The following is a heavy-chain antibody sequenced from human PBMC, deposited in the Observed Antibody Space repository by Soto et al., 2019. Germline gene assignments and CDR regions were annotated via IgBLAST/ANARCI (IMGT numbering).Heavy chain of an antibody. V-gene: IGHV3-7*01. J-gene: IGHJ4*02. CDR2: IEQDGSET. CDR3: ARERHYYDRSGYQGY. D-gene: IGHD3-22*01. Sequence: EVQLVESGGTLVQPGGSLRLSCAASGFSFSSYWMSWVRQAPGGGLEWVANIEQDGSETYYVDSVKGRFTVSRDNAKNSVYLQMNSLRVEDTAMYYRARERHYYDRSGYQGYWGQGSLVTVST. CDR1: GFSFSSYW.